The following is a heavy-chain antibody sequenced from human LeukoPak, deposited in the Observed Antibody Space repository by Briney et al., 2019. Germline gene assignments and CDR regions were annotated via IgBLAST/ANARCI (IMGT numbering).Heavy chain of an antibody. J-gene: IGHJ3*01. CDR2: IQFDGSDE. CDR3: VKAREITVRVVAIPDAFDA. V-gene: IGHV3-30*02. Sequence: AGGSLRLSCAAAGFTFSSYAMHWVRQAPGKGLEWVAYIQFDGSDEYFADSVKGRFTISRDNSRNTLFLNMNSLRREDTAVYYCVKAREITVRVVAIPDAFDAWGEKTMVSVSS. D-gene: IGHD3-22*01. CDR1: GFTFSSYA.